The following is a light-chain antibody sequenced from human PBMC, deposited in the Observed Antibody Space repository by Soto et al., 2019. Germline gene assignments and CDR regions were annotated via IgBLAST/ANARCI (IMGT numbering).Light chain of an antibody. V-gene: IGKV1-39*01. CDR3: QQSSTTPRT. CDR2: AAS. Sequence: DIQMTQSPSSLSASVGDRVTITCRASQSISRYLNWYQQKPGKAPKLLIYAASSLQSGVPSRFSGSGSGTDFTLTIASLQPEDFATYYCQQSSTTPRTFGPGTRVDIK. CDR1: QSISRY. J-gene: IGKJ3*01.